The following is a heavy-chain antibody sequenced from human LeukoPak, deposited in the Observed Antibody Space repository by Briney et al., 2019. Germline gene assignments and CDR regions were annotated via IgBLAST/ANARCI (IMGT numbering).Heavy chain of an antibody. V-gene: IGHV3-23*01. CDR1: GFTFSSNV. Sequence: GGSLRLSCVASGFTFSSNVMIWVRQAPGKGLEWVSSIPSSGGSTYYADSVKGRFTISRDNSKNSLYLQMNSLRAEDTAVYYCAKESSGGWYFDYWDQGTLVTVSS. D-gene: IGHD6-19*01. CDR3: AKESSGGWYFDY. J-gene: IGHJ4*02. CDR2: IPSSGGST.